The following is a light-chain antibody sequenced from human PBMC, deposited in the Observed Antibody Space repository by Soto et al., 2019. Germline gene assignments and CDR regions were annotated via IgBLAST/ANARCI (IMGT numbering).Light chain of an antibody. J-gene: IGLJ1*01. CDR2: GNS. V-gene: IGLV1-40*01. Sequence: QSVLTQPPSVSGAPGQRVTISCTGSSSNIGAGYDVHWYQQLPGTAPKLLIYGNSNRPSGVPDRFSGSKYGTSASLAITGLQAEDEADDYCQSYDSSVSGYVFGTGTKGTVL. CDR1: SSNIGAGYD. CDR3: QSYDSSVSGYV.